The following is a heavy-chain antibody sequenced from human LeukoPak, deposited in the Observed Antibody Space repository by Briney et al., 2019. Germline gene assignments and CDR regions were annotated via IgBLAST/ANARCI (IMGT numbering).Heavy chain of an antibody. V-gene: IGHV4-39*02. CDR2: IYYSGST. CDR3: ARDPHSLSTSLLLTGDY. Sequence: PSETLSLTCTVSGGSISSSSYHWGWIRQPPGKGLEWIGTIYYSGSTYYNPSLKSRVTISIDTSKNQFSLKLSSVTAADTAVYYCARDPHSLSTSLLLTGDYWGQGTLVTVSS. CDR1: GGSISSSSYH. J-gene: IGHJ4*02. D-gene: IGHD2-2*01.